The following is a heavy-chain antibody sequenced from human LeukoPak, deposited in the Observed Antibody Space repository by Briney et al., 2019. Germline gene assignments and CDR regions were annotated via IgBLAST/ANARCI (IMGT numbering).Heavy chain of an antibody. CDR1: GGSIRRYY. D-gene: IGHD1-26*01. CDR2: IYYTVST. V-gene: IGHV4-59*01. CDR3: ARGNSGSYYGFDY. J-gene: IGHJ4*02. Sequence: SETLSLTPTVPGGSIRRYYWSWSRPRPGKGLEWVGYIYYTVSTNYNPSLKSRVTISVDTSKNQFSLKLSSVTAADTAVYYCARGNSGSYYGFDYWGQGTLVTVSS.